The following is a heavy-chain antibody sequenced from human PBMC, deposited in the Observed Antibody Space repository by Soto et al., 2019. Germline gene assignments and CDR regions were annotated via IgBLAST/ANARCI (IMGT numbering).Heavy chain of an antibody. D-gene: IGHD3-10*01. CDR1: GGSFSGYH. CDR3: ARGGVRITMVRGVIRHNWFDP. J-gene: IGHJ5*02. CDR2: INHSGST. V-gene: IGHV4-34*01. Sequence: PSETLSLTCAVYGGSFSGYHWSWIRQPPGKGLEWIGEINHSGSTSYNPSLKSRVTISVDTSKNQFSLKLSSVTAADTAVYYCARGGVRITMVRGVIRHNWFDPWGQGTLVTVSS.